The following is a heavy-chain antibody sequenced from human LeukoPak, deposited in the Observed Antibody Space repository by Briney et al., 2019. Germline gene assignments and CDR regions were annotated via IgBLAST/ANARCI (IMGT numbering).Heavy chain of an antibody. D-gene: IGHD3-10*01. CDR2: IYYSGST. CDR1: GGSISSSSYY. Sequence: SETLSLTCTVSGGSISSSSYYWGWIRQPPGKGREWIGSIYYSGSTYYNPSLKSRVTISVDTSKNQFSLKLSSVTAADTAVYYCARPRGWFGELGYFDYWGQGTLVTVSS. CDR3: ARPRGWFGELGYFDY. J-gene: IGHJ4*02. V-gene: IGHV4-39*01.